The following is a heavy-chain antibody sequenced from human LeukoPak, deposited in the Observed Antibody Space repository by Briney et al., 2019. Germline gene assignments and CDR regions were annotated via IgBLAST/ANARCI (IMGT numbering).Heavy chain of an antibody. CDR2: INPNSGGT. V-gene: IGHV1-2*02. J-gene: IGHJ1*01. Sequence: EASVKVSCKASGYTFTGYYMHWVRQAPGQGLEWMGWINPNSGGTNYAQKFQGRVTMTRDTSISTAYMELSRLRSDDTAVYYCAREDLYYYDSSGSEYFQHWGQGTLVTASS. D-gene: IGHD3-22*01. CDR3: AREDLYYYDSSGSEYFQH. CDR1: GYTFTGYY.